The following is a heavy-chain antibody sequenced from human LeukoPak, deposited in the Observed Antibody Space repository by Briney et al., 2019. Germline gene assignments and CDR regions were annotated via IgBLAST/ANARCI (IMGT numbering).Heavy chain of an antibody. CDR3: ARVGCGGDCYGSFDY. CDR1: GGTFSSYA. Sequence: SVKVSCKASGGTFSSYAISWVRQAPGQGLEWMGGIIPIFGTANYAQKFQGRVTITTDESMSTAYMELSSLRSEDTAVYYCARVGCGGDCYGSFDYWGQGTLVTVSS. J-gene: IGHJ4*02. CDR2: IIPIFGTA. D-gene: IGHD2-21*02. V-gene: IGHV1-69*05.